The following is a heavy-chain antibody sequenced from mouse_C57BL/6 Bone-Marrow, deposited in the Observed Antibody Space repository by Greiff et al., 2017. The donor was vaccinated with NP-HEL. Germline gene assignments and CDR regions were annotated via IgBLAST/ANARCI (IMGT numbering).Heavy chain of an antibody. D-gene: IGHD3-2*02. Sequence: EVKVVESGGGLVKPGGSLKLSCAASGFTFSDYGMHWVRQAPEKGLEWVAYISSGSSTIYYADTVKGRFTISRDNAKNTLFLQMTSLRSEDTAMYYCARELRLRAMDYWGQGTSVTVSS. V-gene: IGHV5-17*01. CDR1: GFTFSDYG. CDR2: ISSGSSTI. CDR3: ARELRLRAMDY. J-gene: IGHJ4*01.